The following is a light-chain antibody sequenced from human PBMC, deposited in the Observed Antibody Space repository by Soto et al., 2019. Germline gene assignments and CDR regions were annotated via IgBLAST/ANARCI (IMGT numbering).Light chain of an antibody. CDR1: QSVSNN. Sequence: EIVLTQSPGTLSLSPGERATLSCRASQSVSNNYLAWYQQKPGQAPRLLIYGASNRATGVPARFSGSGSGTEFTLTISTLQSEDFAVYYCQHYNNWPPLLTFGGGTKVDIK. V-gene: IGKV3-15*01. CDR2: GAS. J-gene: IGKJ4*01. CDR3: QHYNNWPPLLT.